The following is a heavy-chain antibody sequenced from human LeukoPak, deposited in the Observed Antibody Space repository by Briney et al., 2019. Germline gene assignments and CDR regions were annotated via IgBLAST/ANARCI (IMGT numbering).Heavy chain of an antibody. J-gene: IGHJ4*02. CDR3: ARGPPPDSDC. V-gene: IGHV4-4*07. Sequence: PSETLSLTCTVSGGSISNYYWSWIRQLAGKGLEWIGRIYSSGSTDYNPSLKSRVTMSVDTSKNQFSLNLRSVTAADTAVYYCARGPPPDSDCWGQGTLVTVSS. CDR2: IYSSGST. CDR1: GGSISNYY.